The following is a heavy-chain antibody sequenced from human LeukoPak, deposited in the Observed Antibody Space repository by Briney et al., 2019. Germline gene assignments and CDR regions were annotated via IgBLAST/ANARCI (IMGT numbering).Heavy chain of an antibody. D-gene: IGHD3-3*01. CDR2: IYYSGST. CDR1: GGSISSYY. CDR3: ARDNTIFGGYMDV. V-gene: IGHV4-59*01. J-gene: IGHJ6*03. Sequence: PSETLSLTCTVSGGSISSYYWSWIRQPPGKGLEWIGYIYYSGSTNYNPSLKSRVTISVDTSKNQFSLKLSSVTAADTAVYYCARDNTIFGGYMDVWGKGTTVTVSS.